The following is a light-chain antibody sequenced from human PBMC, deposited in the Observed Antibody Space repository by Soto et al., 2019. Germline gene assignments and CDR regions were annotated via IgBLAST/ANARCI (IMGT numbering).Light chain of an antibody. CDR3: SSYTSISTVI. V-gene: IGLV2-14*01. CDR2: DVT. Sequence: QSALTQPASVSGSPGQSITISCTGTSSDVGGYNYVCWYQQHPGKAPKLLIYDVTNRPSGVSNRFSGSKSGNTASLNISGLQAEDEADYYCSSYTSISTVIFGGGTKVTVL. CDR1: SSDVGGYNY. J-gene: IGLJ2*01.